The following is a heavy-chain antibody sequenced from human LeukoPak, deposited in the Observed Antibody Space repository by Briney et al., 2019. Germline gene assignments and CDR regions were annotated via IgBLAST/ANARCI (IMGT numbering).Heavy chain of an antibody. Sequence: PGGSLRLSCAASGFTFSSYSMNWVRQAPGKGLEWVSYISSSSSTIYYADSVKGRFTISRDNAKNSLHLQMNSLRAEDTAVYYCARDSSTLDYWGQGTLVTVSS. D-gene: IGHD6-19*01. J-gene: IGHJ4*02. V-gene: IGHV3-48*01. CDR3: ARDSSTLDY. CDR2: ISSSSSTI. CDR1: GFTFSSYS.